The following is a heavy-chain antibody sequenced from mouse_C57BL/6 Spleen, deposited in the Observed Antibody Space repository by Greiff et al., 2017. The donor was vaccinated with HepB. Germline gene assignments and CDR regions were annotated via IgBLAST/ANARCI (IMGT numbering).Heavy chain of an antibody. CDR3: ARGIYLSVVAALDY. J-gene: IGHJ2*01. V-gene: IGHV1-52*01. CDR2: IDPSDSET. CDR1: GYTFTSYW. D-gene: IGHD1-1*01. Sequence: VQLQQSGAELVRPGSSVKLSCKASGYTFTSYWMHWVKQRPIQGLEWIGNIDPSDSETHYNQKFKDKATLTVDKSSSTAYMQLSSLTSEDSAVYYCARGIYLSVVAALDYWGQGTTLTVSS.